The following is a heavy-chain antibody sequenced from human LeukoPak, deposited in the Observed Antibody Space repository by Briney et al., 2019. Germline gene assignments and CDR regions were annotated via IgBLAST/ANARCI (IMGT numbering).Heavy chain of an antibody. CDR2: ISYSGST. Sequence: SETLSLTCTVSGGSVNSGSYFWSWIRQPPGKGLEWIGYISYSGSTNYNPSLESRVTISVDTSKNQFSLKLTSVPAADTAVYYCARTRYSGGHAPFCIWGQGTLVTVSS. J-gene: IGHJ3*02. V-gene: IGHV4-61*01. CDR1: GGSVNSGSYF. CDR3: ARTRYSGGHAPFCI. D-gene: IGHD1-26*01.